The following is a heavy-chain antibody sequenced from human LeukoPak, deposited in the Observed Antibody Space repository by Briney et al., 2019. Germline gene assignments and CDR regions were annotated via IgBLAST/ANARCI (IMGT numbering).Heavy chain of an antibody. D-gene: IGHD1-1*01. J-gene: IGHJ4*02. Sequence: ASVKVSCKASGYTFTGYHMHWVRQAPGQGLEWMGVINPSGGSTSYAQKFQGRVSLTRDTSTSTVYMELSSLRSEDTAVYYCAREQLVGTYYFDFWGQGTLVTVSS. CDR3: AREQLVGTYYFDF. V-gene: IGHV1-46*01. CDR1: GYTFTGYH. CDR2: INPSGGST.